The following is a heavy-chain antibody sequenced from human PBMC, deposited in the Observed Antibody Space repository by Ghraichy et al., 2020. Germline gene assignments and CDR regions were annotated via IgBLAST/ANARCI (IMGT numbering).Heavy chain of an antibody. D-gene: IGHD6-13*01. V-gene: IGHV3-7*04. CDR1: GFTFSRYW. Sequence: GESLRLSCAASGFTFSRYWMTWVRQAPGKGLEWVANIEQDGSERNYVESVRGRFTISRDNAKNSLYLEMNSLRDEDTAVYYCARDGGSSWYKADAFDIWGQGTMVTVSS. CDR2: IEQDGSER. CDR3: ARDGGSSWYKADAFDI. J-gene: IGHJ3*02.